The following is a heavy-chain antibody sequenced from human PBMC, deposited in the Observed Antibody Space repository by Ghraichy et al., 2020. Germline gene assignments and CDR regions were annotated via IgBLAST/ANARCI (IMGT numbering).Heavy chain of an antibody. CDR3: ARELTHDAFDI. CDR2: IWYDGSNK. Sequence: LTCAASGFTFSSYGMHWVRQAPGKGLEWVAVIWYDGSNKYYADSVKGRFTISRDNSKNTLYLQMNSLRAEDTAVYYCARELTHDAFDIWGQGTMVTVSS. CDR1: GFTFSSYG. J-gene: IGHJ3*02. V-gene: IGHV3-33*01.